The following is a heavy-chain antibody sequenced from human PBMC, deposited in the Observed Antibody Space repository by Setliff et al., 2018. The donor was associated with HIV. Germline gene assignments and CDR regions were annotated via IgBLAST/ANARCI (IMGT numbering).Heavy chain of an antibody. CDR1: RGTFSSYG. D-gene: IGHD1-26*01. Sequence: SVKVSCKASRGTFSSYGFNWVRQAPGQGLEWMGGIIPVFATPNYAQKFQGRVTITTDEFTSTAYMELSSLRSEDTAVYYCARQEGATQQYYFDYWGQGTLVTVSS. V-gene: IGHV1-69*05. CDR3: ARQEGATQQYYFDY. J-gene: IGHJ4*02. CDR2: IIPVFATP.